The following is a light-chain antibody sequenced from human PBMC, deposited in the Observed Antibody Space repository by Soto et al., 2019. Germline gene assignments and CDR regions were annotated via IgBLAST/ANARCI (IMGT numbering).Light chain of an antibody. CDR3: QQYMSYS. V-gene: IGKV1-5*01. J-gene: IGKJ1*01. CDR2: HAS. CDR1: QSISSW. Sequence: DVRMTQSRSTLSSSVGDIFTITCRASQSISSWLAWYQQKPGTAPKLLIYHASTLESGVPSRFSGSGSGTEFTLTISSLQPDDFATYYCQQYMSYSFGQGTKVDI.